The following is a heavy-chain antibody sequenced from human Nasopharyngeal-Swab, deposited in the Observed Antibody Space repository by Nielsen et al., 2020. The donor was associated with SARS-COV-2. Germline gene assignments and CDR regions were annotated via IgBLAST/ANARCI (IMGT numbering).Heavy chain of an antibody. V-gene: IGHV4-34*01. CDR3: ARYSRSSWSSRRDY. J-gene: IGHJ4*02. D-gene: IGHD6-13*01. CDR2: INHSGST. Sequence: WIRQSPGKGLEWIGEINHSGSTNYNPSLKSRVTISVDTSKNQFSLKLSSVTAADTAVYYCARYSRSSWSSRRDYWGQGTLVTVSS.